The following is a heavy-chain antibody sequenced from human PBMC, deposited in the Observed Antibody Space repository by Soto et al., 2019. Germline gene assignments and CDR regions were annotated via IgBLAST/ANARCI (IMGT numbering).Heavy chain of an antibody. CDR3: AKGFGGRLYGPGSDAFDD. J-gene: IGHJ4*02. V-gene: IGHV4-34*01. CDR1: GGSLSGYS. Sequence: QVRLQHWGAGLLKPSETLSRTCAVYGGSLSGYSWSWIRQPPGRGLEWIGEINHSGSTNYNPSLKRRVHISVDTPKNQFSLNLTSVTAADTAVYYCAKGFGGRLYGPGSDAFDDWGQGILVTVSS. D-gene: IGHD3-10*01. CDR2: INHSGST.